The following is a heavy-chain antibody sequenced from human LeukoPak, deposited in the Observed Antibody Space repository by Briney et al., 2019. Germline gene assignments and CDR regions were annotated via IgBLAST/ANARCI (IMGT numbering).Heavy chain of an antibody. CDR1: GFTFSNAW. CDR3: TTDPPQGIAAADTTMGY. CDR2: IKSKTDGGTT. J-gene: IGHJ4*02. V-gene: IGHV3-15*01. D-gene: IGHD6-13*01. Sequence: GGSLRLSCAASGFTFSNAWMSWVRQAPGKGLEWVGRIKSKTDGGTTDYAAPVKGRFTISRDDSKNTLYLQMNSLKTEDTAVYYCTTDPPQGIAAADTTMGYWGQGTLVTVSS.